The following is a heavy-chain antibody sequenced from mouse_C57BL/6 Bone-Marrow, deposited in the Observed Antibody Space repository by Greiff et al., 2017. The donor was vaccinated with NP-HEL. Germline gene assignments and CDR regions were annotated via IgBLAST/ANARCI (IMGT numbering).Heavy chain of an antibody. CDR1: GFTFSDFY. CDR3: ARDAPVTYWYFDV. D-gene: IGHD2-5*01. CDR2: SRNKANDYTT. J-gene: IGHJ1*03. Sequence: EVMLVESGGGLVQSGRSLRLSCATSGFTFSDFYMEWVRQAPGKGLEWIAASRNKANDYTTEYSASVKGRFIVSRDTSQSILYLQMNALRAEDTAIYYCARDAPVTYWYFDVWGTGTTVTVSS. V-gene: IGHV7-1*01.